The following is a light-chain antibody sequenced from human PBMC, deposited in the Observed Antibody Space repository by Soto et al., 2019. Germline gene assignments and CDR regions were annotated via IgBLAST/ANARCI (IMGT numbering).Light chain of an antibody. V-gene: IGKV1-39*01. J-gene: IGKJ2*01. Sequence: DIQMTQSPSSLSASVGDRVTITCRASQSISNYLNWYQQKPGKAPKLLIYAASSLQSGVPSRFSGSGSGTDLTLPISSLQPEDFATYYCQLSYRTPLMYTFGQGTKLEIK. CDR2: AAS. CDR3: QLSYRTPLMYT. CDR1: QSISNY.